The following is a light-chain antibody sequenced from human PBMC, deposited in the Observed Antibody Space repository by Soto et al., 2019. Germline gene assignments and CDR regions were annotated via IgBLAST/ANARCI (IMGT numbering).Light chain of an antibody. V-gene: IGKV3-11*01. CDR2: DAS. CDR3: QQRSNSWT. J-gene: IGKJ1*01. CDR1: QSVSSY. Sequence: EIVLTQSPATLSLSPGERATLSCRASQSVSSYLAWYQQKPGQAPRLLIYDASNRATGIPARFSCSGSGTNFTLPISSLKSENFAVYYCQQRSNSWTFGQGTKVEIK.